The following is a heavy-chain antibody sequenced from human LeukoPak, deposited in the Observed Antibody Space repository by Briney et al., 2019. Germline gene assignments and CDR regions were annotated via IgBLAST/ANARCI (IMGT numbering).Heavy chain of an antibody. CDR1: GVSFSGYY. J-gene: IGHJ3*02. Sequence: SETLSLTCDVYGVSFSGYYWSWIRQPPRKGLEWIGEINHSGSTNYNPSLKSRVTLSLDTSKNQFSLNLTSVTAADTAVYYCAETGEISSIWGRGTMVTVSS. V-gene: IGHV4-34*01. CDR3: AETGEISSI. D-gene: IGHD1-14*01. CDR2: INHSGST.